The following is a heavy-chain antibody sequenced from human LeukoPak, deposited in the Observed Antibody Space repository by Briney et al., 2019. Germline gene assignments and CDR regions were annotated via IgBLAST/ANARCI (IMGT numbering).Heavy chain of an antibody. D-gene: IGHD3-3*01. Sequence: ASVKVSCKASGYTFTSYYMHWVRQAPGQGLEWMGIINPSGGSTSYAQKFQGRVTMTRDTSTSTVYMELSSLRSEDTAVYYCVRESMGYDFWSGYYTGFDYWGQGTLVTVSS. CDR2: INPSGGST. CDR3: VRESMGYDFWSGYYTGFDY. V-gene: IGHV1-46*01. CDR1: GYTFTSYY. J-gene: IGHJ4*02.